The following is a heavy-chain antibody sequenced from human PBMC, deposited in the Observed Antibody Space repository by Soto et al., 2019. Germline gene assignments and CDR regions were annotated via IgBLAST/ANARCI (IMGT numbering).Heavy chain of an antibody. V-gene: IGHV4-59*12. CDR2: IHYSGRT. J-gene: IGHJ4*01. Sequence: PSETLSLTCSVSNGSISGFYWTWIGQPPGKILEWIGYIHYSGRTDYNPSLTSRATMSVDTSKNQFSLNLKSITAADTAVYYCVRLWFGIGNHFDYWGRGTLVTVSS. CDR1: NGSISGFY. CDR3: VRLWFGIGNHFDY. D-gene: IGHD3-10*01.